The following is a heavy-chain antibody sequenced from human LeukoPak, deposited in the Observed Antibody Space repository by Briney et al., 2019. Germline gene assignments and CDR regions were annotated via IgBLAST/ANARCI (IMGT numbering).Heavy chain of an antibody. CDR2: VNTKGET. Sequence: PSEPLSLTCTVSGVSMSAFQWSWVRQSPEKGLEWIGCVNTKGETNYNPSLKSRVITSVDTSKSQFSLRLTSVTAADTAVYYCATSNDAKIAPFDHWGQGALVTVSS. D-gene: IGHD2-8*01. CDR3: ATSNDAKIAPFDH. CDR1: GVSMSAFQ. J-gene: IGHJ4*02. V-gene: IGHV4-4*09.